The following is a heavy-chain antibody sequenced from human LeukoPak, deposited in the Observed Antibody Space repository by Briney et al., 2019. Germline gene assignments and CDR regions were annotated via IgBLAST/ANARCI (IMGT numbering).Heavy chain of an antibody. CDR2: IYYSGST. CDR1: GDSISRSSYY. J-gene: IGHJ5*02. Sequence: TSETLSLTCTVSGDSISRSSYYWGWLRQPPGKGLEWIGYIYYSGSTNYNPSLKSRVTISVDTSKNQFSLKLSSVTAADTAVYYCARDKAPGSVNWFDPWGQGTLVTVSS. V-gene: IGHV4-61*01. CDR3: ARDKAPGSVNWFDP. D-gene: IGHD3-10*01.